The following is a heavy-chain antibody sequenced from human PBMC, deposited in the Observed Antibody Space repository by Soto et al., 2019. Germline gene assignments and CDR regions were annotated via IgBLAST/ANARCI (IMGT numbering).Heavy chain of an antibody. Sequence: EVQLVESGGGLVKPGGSLRLSCAASGFTFSSYSMNWVRQAPGQGLEWVSSISSSSSYIYYADSVKGRFTISRDNAKNSLYLKMNRLGAEDTAVYYCASLWDCTNCVCHRRPLDYWGEGTLVTVSS. CDR1: GFTFSSYS. CDR2: ISSSSSYI. J-gene: IGHJ4*02. CDR3: ASLWDCTNCVCHRRPLDY. D-gene: IGHD2-8*01. V-gene: IGHV3-21*01.